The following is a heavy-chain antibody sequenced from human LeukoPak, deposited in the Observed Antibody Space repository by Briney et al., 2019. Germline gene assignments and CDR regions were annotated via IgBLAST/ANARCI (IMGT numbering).Heavy chain of an antibody. J-gene: IGHJ4*02. V-gene: IGHV4-4*02. Sequence: SETLSLTCAVSGVSISSNLWWTWVRQPPGKGLEWIAEIHHSGSINYNPSLKSRVTISVDTSKNQFSLKLSSVTAADTAVYYCASDVWGSYRYPGYWGQGTLVTVSS. D-gene: IGHD3-16*02. CDR3: ASDVWGSYRYPGY. CDR1: GVSISSNLW. CDR2: IHHSGSI.